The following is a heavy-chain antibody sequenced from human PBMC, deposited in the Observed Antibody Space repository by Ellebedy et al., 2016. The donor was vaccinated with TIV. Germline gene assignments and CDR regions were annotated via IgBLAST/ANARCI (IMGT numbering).Heavy chain of an antibody. D-gene: IGHD2/OR15-2a*01. CDR3: ARSEDTTGYFYFFDH. Sequence: AASVKVSCKASGYTFDIYATSWVRQAPGQGPEWMGRSLPLFNVPHYAQRFQGRVTLTADKSTGTAYMELSGLRPDDTDVYYCARSEDTTGYFYFFDHWGQGTLVTVSS. V-gene: IGHV1-69*04. J-gene: IGHJ4*02. CDR2: SLPLFNVP. CDR1: GYTFDIYA.